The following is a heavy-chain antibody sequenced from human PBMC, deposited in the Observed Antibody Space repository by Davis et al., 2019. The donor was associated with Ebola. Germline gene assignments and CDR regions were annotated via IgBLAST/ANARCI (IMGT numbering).Heavy chain of an antibody. CDR2: ISGSGGST. CDR1: GFTFSSYA. Sequence: GESLKISCAASGFTFSSYAMSWVRQAPGKGLEWVSAISGSGGSTYYADSVKGRFTISRDNAKNSLYLQMNSLRAKDTAVYYCARVHAGQLLMYWGQGTLVTVSS. J-gene: IGHJ4*02. CDR3: ARVHAGQLLMY. V-gene: IGHV3-23*01. D-gene: IGHD3-10*01.